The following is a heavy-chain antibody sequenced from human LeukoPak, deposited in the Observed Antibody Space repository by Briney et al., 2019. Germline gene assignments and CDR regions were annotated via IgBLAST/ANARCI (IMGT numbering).Heavy chain of an antibody. CDR3: TPGRGY. Sequence: PGVSLRLSCTASGFPFQSYWMNWARQAPGKGLELVANINADGSDKYFMDSVKGRFSISRDNANNRLYLQMTSLRAEDTAVYYCTPGRGYWGQGTLVAVSS. D-gene: IGHD2-8*02. V-gene: IGHV3-7*01. CDR1: GFPFQSYW. J-gene: IGHJ4*02. CDR2: INADGSDK.